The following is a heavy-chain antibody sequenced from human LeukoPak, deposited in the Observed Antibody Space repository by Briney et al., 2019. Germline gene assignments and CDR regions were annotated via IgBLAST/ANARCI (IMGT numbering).Heavy chain of an antibody. CDR2: ISNNGDSV. CDR3: ARRSRHY. J-gene: IGHJ4*02. V-gene: IGHV3-48*03. CDR1: GFDFSTYE. Sequence: GGSPRLSCVGSGFDFSTYEMNWIRQAPGKGLEWLSYISNNGDSVYYIDSVKGRFTISRDNAKSSLYLQMNSLRAEDTAVYYCARRSRHYWGQGTLVTVSS.